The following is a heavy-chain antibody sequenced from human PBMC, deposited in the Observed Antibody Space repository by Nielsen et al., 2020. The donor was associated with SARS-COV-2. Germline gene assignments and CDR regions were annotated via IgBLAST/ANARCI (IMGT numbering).Heavy chain of an antibody. V-gene: IGHV3-7*01. CDR3: AREWEDYDSSGFDY. D-gene: IGHD3-22*01. J-gene: IGHJ4*02. CDR2: IKEDGSEK. CDR1: GFTFTAYW. Sequence: GESLKISCTASGFTFTAYWMHWVRQAPGKGLEWVANIKEDGSEKYYVDSVKGRFSISRDNAKNSLYLQMKSLRAEDTAVYYCAREWEDYDSSGFDYWGQGTLVTVSS.